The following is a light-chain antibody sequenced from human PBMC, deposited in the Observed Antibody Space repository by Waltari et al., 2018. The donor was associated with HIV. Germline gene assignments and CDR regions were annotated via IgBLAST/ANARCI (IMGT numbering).Light chain of an antibody. J-gene: IGLJ2*01. CDR3: SSYAGSSNVV. V-gene: IGLV2-8*01. CDR1: SSDVGGSNY. Sequence: QSALTQPPSASGSPGQSVTIPCTGTSSDVGGSNYVSWYQQHPGKAPKLMIYEVSKRPSGVPDRFSGSKSGNTASLTVSGLQAEDEADYYCSSYAGSSNVVFGGGTKLTVL. CDR2: EVS.